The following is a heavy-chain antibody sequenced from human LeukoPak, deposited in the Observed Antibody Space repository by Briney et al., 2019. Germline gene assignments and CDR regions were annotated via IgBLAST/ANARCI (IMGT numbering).Heavy chain of an antibody. D-gene: IGHD2-2*01. CDR1: GFTFSTYA. J-gene: IGHJ5*02. CDR3: AKDGRGGDCTSASCTNWFGP. V-gene: IGHV3-23*01. CDR2: IGGSGGVT. Sequence: GGSLRLSCAASGFTFSTYALTWVRQAPGKGLEWVSTIGGSGGVTYYADSVKGRFAISRDNPKNTLYLQMNSLRAEDTAVYYCAKDGRGGDCTSASCTNWFGPWGQGTLVTVSS.